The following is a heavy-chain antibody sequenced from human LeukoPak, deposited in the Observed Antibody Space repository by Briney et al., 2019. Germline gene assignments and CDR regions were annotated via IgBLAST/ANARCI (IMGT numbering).Heavy chain of an antibody. V-gene: IGHV4-59*01. J-gene: IGHJ4*02. Sequence: SETLSLTCTVSGGSISSYYWSWIRQPPANGLEWIGYIYYSGSTNYNPSLKSRVTISVDTSKNQFSLKLSSVTAAATAVYYCARGYGDYIGEGGTLVDYWGQGTVVTVSS. CDR1: GGSISSYY. CDR2: IYYSGST. D-gene: IGHD4-17*01. CDR3: ARGYGDYIGEGGTLVDY.